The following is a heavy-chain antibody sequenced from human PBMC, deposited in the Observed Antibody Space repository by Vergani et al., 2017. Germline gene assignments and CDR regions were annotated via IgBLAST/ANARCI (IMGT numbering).Heavy chain of an antibody. D-gene: IGHD6-19*01. J-gene: IGHJ2*01. Sequence: QVQLQESGPGLVKPSETLSLTCTVSGGSISSYYWSWIRQPPGKGLEWIGYIYYSGSTNYNPSLKSRVTLSVDTSKNQFSLKLSSVTAADTAVYYCASIAVAGSADFDLWGRGTLVTVSS. CDR1: GGSISSYY. CDR3: ASIAVAGSADFDL. CDR2: IYYSGST. V-gene: IGHV4-59*01.